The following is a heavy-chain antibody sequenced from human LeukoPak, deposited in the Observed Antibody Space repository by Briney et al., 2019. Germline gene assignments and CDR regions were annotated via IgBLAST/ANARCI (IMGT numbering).Heavy chain of an antibody. Sequence: GGSLRLSCADSGFTFRSYWVSWVRQAPGKGLEWVANIKQDGSEKYYVDSVKGRFTISRDNAKNSLYLQMNSLRAEDTAVYYCTRDSHGDLADYWGQGTLVTVSS. D-gene: IGHD4-17*01. CDR1: GFTFRSYW. CDR2: IKQDGSEK. V-gene: IGHV3-7*01. CDR3: TRDSHGDLADY. J-gene: IGHJ4*02.